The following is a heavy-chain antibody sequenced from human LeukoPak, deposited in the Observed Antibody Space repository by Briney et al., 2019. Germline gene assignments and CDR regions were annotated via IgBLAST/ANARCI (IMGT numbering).Heavy chain of an antibody. V-gene: IGHV3-33*01. CDR1: GFTFSSYG. J-gene: IGHJ4*02. CDR3: ARDSFPVLRYFDWLLF. D-gene: IGHD3-9*01. CDR2: IWYDGSNK. Sequence: GRSLRLSCAASGFTFSSYGMHWVRQAPGKGLEWVAVIWYDGSNKYYADSVKGRFTISRDNSKNTLYLQMNSLRAEDTAVYYCARDSFPVLRYFDWLLFGGQGTLVTVSS.